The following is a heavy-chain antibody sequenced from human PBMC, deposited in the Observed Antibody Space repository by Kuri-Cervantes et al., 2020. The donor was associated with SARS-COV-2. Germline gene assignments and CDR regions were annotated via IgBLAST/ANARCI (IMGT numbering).Heavy chain of an antibody. Sequence: ASVKVSCKASGYTFTSYCISWVRQAPGQGLEWMGWISAYNGNTNYAQKLQGRVTMTTDTSTSTAYMELRSLRSDDTAVYYCARDPPRGYCSSTSCYNYYYYMDVWGKGTTVTVSS. D-gene: IGHD2-2*01. J-gene: IGHJ6*03. V-gene: IGHV1-18*01. CDR1: GYTFTSYC. CDR2: ISAYNGNT. CDR3: ARDPPRGYCSSTSCYNYYYYMDV.